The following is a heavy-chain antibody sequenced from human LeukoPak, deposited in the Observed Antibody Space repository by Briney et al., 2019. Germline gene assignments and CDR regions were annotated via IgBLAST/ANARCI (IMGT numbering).Heavy chain of an antibody. CDR3: AREYCSGGICYAYFDC. J-gene: IGHJ4*02. Sequence: ASVKVSCKASGYTFTAYYMHWVRQAPGQGLEWMGRINPNSGDTSYAQKFQGRVTMTRDTSISTVYMELSRLRSDDTAVYYCAREYCSGGICYAYFDCWGQGTLVTVSS. D-gene: IGHD2-15*01. CDR2: INPNSGDT. CDR1: GYTFTAYY. V-gene: IGHV1-2*06.